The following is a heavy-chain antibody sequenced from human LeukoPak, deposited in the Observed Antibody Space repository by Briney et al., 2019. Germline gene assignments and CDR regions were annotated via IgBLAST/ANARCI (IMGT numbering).Heavy chain of an antibody. CDR2: IHRDGST. D-gene: IGHD2-15*01. CDR3: ARDGEHVLAHDS. CDR1: GFTVTTNY. Sequence: GGSLRLSCAVSGFTVTTNYMSWVRQAPGKGLEWVSIIHRDGSTYYADAVKRRFTTSRDNPKNTLYIQKNSLRDEDTGVYYCARDGEHVLAHDSWGQGTLVTVSS. V-gene: IGHV3-66*01. J-gene: IGHJ4*02.